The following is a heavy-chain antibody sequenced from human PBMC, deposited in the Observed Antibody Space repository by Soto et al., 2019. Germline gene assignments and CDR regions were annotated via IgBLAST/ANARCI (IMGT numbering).Heavy chain of an antibody. CDR1: GGSISSSSYY. V-gene: IGHV4-39*01. CDR2: IYYSGST. J-gene: IGHJ5*02. D-gene: IGHD3-9*01. Sequence: PSETLSLTCTVSGGSISSSSYYWGWIRQPPGKGLEWIGSIYYSGSTYYNPSLKSRVTISVDTSKNQFSLKLSSVTAADTAVYYCARVYYDILTGPPGWFDPWGQGTLVTVSS. CDR3: ARVYYDILTGPPGWFDP.